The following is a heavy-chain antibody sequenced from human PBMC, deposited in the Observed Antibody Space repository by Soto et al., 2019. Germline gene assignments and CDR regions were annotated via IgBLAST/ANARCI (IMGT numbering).Heavy chain of an antibody. CDR3: ARVIVGSTRPYYGMAV. D-gene: IGHD2-2*01. Sequence: EASVKGSCKASGGTFSSYAISWVRQAPGQGLEWMGGIIPIFGTANYAQKFQGRVTITADESTSTAYMELSSLRSEDTAVYYCARVIVGSTRPYYGMAVWGQGTKVIVS. CDR1: GGTFSSYA. J-gene: IGHJ6*02. V-gene: IGHV1-69*13. CDR2: IIPIFGTA.